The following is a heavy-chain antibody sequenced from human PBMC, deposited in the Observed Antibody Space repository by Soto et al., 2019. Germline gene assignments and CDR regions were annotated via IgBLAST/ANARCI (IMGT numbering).Heavy chain of an antibody. CDR2: IYYSGST. J-gene: IGHJ4*02. V-gene: IGHV4-31*03. Sequence: TLSLTCTVSGGSISSGGYYWSWIRQHPGKGLEWIGYIYYSGSTYYNPSLKSRVTISVDTSKNQFSLKLSSVTAADTAVYYCARYSSSRYYFDYPGPATLVTLSS. CDR1: GGSISSGGYY. D-gene: IGHD6-13*01. CDR3: ARYSSSRYYFDY.